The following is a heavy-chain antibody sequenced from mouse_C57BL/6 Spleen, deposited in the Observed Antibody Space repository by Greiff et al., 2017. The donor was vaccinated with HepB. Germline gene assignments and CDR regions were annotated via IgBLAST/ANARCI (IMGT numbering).Heavy chain of an antibody. J-gene: IGHJ2*01. V-gene: IGHV1-50*01. Sequence: QVQLQQPGAELVKPGASVKLSCKASGYTFTSYWMQWVKQRPGQGLEWIGEIDPSDSYTNYNQKFKGKATLTVDTSSSTAYMQLSSLTSEDSAVYYCARKPLDYWGQGTTLTVSS. CDR2: IDPSDSYT. CDR3: ARKPLDY. CDR1: GYTFTSYW.